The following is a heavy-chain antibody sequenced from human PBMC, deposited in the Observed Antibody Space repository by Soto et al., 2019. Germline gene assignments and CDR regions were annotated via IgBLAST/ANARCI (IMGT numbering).Heavy chain of an antibody. CDR2: INPNTGGT. CDR3: ANEKALGSGKWFDP. CDR1: GNTFTVYY. Sequence: QVQLVQSGAEVKRPGASVKVSCKALGNTFTVYYFHWVRQAPGQGPEWVGWINPNTGGTNYAEKFHGRVTMTRDTSITTVFMELNRLTPDDTAVYYCANEKALGSGKWFDPWGQGTLVTVSS. J-gene: IGHJ5*02. V-gene: IGHV1-2*02. D-gene: IGHD6-25*01.